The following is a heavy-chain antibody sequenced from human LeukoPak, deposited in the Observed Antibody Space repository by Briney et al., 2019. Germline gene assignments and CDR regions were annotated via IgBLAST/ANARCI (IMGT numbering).Heavy chain of an antibody. V-gene: IGHV4-39*01. CDR3: ARRSITIFGVVIIPYYFDY. J-gene: IGHJ4*02. CDR1: GGSISSSSYY. D-gene: IGHD3-3*01. CDR2: IYYSGST. Sequence: SETLSLTCTVSGGSISSSSYYWGRIRQPPGKGLEWIGSIYYSGSTYYNPSLKSRVTISVDTSKNQFSLKLSSVTAADTAVYDCARRSITIFGVVIIPYYFDYWGQGTLVTVSS.